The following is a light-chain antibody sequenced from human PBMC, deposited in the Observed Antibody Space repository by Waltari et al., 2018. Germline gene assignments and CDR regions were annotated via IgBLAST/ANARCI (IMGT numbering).Light chain of an antibody. CDR3: MIWHSSAWV. CDR1: SGLNVGTYR. Sequence: QAVLTQPASLPASPGASASLTCTLRSGLNVGTYRIYWYQQKPGSPPQYLLRYKSDSDKQQGSGVPSRFSGSKDASANAGILLISGLQSEDEADYYCMIWHSSAWVFGGGTKLTVL. V-gene: IGLV5-45*01. J-gene: IGLJ2*01. CDR2: YKSDSDK.